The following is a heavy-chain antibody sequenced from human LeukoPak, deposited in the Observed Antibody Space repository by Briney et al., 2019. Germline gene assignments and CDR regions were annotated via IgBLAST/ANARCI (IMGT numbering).Heavy chain of an antibody. D-gene: IGHD3-10*01. V-gene: IGHV4-34*01. J-gene: IGHJ4*02. CDR3: ARGYGSGSYYTY. CDR2: INPSGST. Sequence: PSETLSLTCAVYGGSFSGNYWSWIRQPPGKGLEWIGEINPSGSTNYNPSLKGRVTISIDTPKNQFSLKLSSVTAADTAVYYCARGYGSGSYYTYWGQGTLVTVSS. CDR1: GGSFSGNY.